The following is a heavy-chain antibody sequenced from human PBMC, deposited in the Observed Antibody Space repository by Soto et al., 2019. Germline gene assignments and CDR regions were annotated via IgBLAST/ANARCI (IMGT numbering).Heavy chain of an antibody. CDR2: IIPLSGTA. J-gene: IGHJ4*02. CDR3: AREGFGGSYDAG. D-gene: IGHD3-3*01. V-gene: IGHV1-69*01. Sequence: HVQLVQSGAEVKKPGSSVKVSCKASGSTLSNYAITWVRQAPGQGLEWMGGIIPLSGTAKYAQKFQGRVSITADDSTSTAYMELSSLSSEDTAVYYCAREGFGGSYDAGWGQGTLVPVSS. CDR1: GSTLSNYA.